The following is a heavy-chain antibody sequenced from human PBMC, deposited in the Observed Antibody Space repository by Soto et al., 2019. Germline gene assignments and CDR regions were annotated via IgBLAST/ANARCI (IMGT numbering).Heavy chain of an antibody. V-gene: IGHV4-61*08. J-gene: IGHJ4*02. CDR2: IYYSGST. CDR3: ARVKGSSSVPSFDY. Sequence: PPATLRLTCTVAGAYISISDYYWVGISQPPGSGLEWIGYIYYSGSTNYNPSLKSRVTISVDTSKNQFSLKLSSVTAADTAVYYCARVKGSSSVPSFDYWGQGTLVTVSS. CDR1: GAYISISDYY. D-gene: IGHD6-6*01.